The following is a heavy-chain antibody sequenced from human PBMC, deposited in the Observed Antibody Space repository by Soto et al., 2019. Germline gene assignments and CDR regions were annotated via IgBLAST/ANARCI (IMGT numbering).Heavy chain of an antibody. CDR3: ARGPRYCSTTSCYAPFDY. CDR1: GYTFTSFG. Sequence: ASVKVSCKTSGYTFTSFGISWVRQAPGQGLEWMAWITAYNGNTSSAQKLQGRVTMTTDTSTNTVYMELRSLTSDDTAVYYCARGPRYCSTTSCYAPFDYWGQGTVVTVS. CDR2: ITAYNGNT. J-gene: IGHJ4*02. D-gene: IGHD2-2*01. V-gene: IGHV1-18*01.